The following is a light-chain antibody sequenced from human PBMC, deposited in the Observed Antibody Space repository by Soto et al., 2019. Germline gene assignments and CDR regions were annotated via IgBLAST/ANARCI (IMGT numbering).Light chain of an antibody. CDR1: RSDVGGYDF. V-gene: IGLV2-8*01. Sequence: QTVVTQPPSASGSPGQSVTISCTGTRSDVGGYDFVSWYQQHPGKAPKLMIYEVNKRPSGVPDRFSGSKSGNTASLVVSGLQAADEADYYCSSYAGNNILVFGGGTKLTVL. CDR3: SSYAGNNILV. CDR2: EVN. J-gene: IGLJ2*01.